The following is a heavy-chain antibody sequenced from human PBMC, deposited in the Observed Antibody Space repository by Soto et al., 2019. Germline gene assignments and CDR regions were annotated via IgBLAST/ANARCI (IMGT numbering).Heavy chain of an antibody. D-gene: IGHD3-22*01. Sequence: AGGSLRLSCAASGFTFSSYAMSWVRPAPGKGLEWVSAISGSGGSTYYADSVKGRFTISRDNSKNTLYLQMNSLRAEDTAVYYCAKYEGSGYTLDYWGQGTLVTVSS. V-gene: IGHV3-23*01. CDR3: AKYEGSGYTLDY. J-gene: IGHJ4*02. CDR1: GFTFSSYA. CDR2: ISGSGGST.